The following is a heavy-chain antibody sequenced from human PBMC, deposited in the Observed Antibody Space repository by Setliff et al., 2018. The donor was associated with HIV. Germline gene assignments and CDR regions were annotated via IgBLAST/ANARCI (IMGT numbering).Heavy chain of an antibody. CDR3: ARHFGWLPREIDY. J-gene: IGHJ4*02. Sequence: SETLSLTCTVSGDSISTDYWTWIRQPPGKGLEWIGYIYNSASTYYTPSLKSRVTISVDTSKNQFSLKLSSVTAADTAVYYCARHFGWLPREIDYWGQGTLVTVSS. CDR2: IYNSAST. V-gene: IGHV4-59*08. D-gene: IGHD5-12*01. CDR1: GDSISTDY.